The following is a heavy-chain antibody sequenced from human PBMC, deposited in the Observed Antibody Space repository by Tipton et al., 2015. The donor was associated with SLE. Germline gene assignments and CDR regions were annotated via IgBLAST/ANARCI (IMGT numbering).Heavy chain of an antibody. Sequence: TLSLTCTVSGGSLSSYYWSWIRQAPGKGLEWIGEMNYLGDTNFNPSLKSRVTMSLDTSKTQQSLKLSSVTAADTAIYYCARHVSGIPAAGFQAFDVWGHGTVVTVSS. J-gene: IGHJ3*01. CDR2: MNYLGDT. D-gene: IGHD6-25*01. CDR3: ARHVSGIPAAGFQAFDV. V-gene: IGHV4-59*04. CDR1: GGSLSSYY.